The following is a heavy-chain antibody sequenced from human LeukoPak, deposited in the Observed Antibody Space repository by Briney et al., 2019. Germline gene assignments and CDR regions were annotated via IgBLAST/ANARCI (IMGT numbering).Heavy chain of an antibody. CDR1: GGTFSSHG. CDR2: IIPIFGTT. D-gene: IGHD3-22*01. Sequence: GASVKVSCKASGGTFSSHGFSWVRQAPGQGLEWMGGIIPIFGTTNYAQKFQGRVTITTDDSTSTGYMELSSLRSEDTAVYYCARRWPHSSGYYLFDYWGQRTLVTVSS. V-gene: IGHV1-69*05. J-gene: IGHJ4*02. CDR3: ARRWPHSSGYYLFDY.